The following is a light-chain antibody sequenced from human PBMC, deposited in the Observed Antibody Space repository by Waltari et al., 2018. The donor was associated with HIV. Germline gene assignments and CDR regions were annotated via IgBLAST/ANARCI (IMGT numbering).Light chain of an antibody. CDR1: HRISNN. CDR3: QQYNNWPRT. Sequence: VVLTQSPGTVSVSPGERPTLSCRTSHRISNNLVWYQMKPGQAPRLVIYDASTRATGIPVRFSGRGSGKEFTLTIASLQSEDFAVYLCQQYNNWPRTFGQGTKVEI. CDR2: DAS. J-gene: IGKJ1*01. V-gene: IGKV3-15*01.